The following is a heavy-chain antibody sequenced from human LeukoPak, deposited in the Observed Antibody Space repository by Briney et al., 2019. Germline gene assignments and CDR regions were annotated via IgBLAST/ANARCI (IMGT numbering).Heavy chain of an antibody. V-gene: IGHV3-23*01. CDR3: AKGYCSSANCYSDY. Sequence: GGSLRLSCAASGLPFSSYAMNWVRQAPGKGLEGVSIISGSGGDTYFADSVKGRFAISRDNSKNTLYLQMNSLRAEDTAVYYCAKGYCSSANCYSDYWGQGTLVTVSS. CDR1: GLPFSSYA. J-gene: IGHJ4*02. CDR2: ISGSGGDT. D-gene: IGHD2-2*02.